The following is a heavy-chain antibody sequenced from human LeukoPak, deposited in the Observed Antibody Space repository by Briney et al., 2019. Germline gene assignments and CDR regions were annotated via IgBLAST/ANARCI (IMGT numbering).Heavy chain of an antibody. J-gene: IGHJ4*02. V-gene: IGHV3-23*01. D-gene: IGHD5-24*01. CDR1: GFTFSSYA. CDR3: AKAGIHGYNFPPVFDY. Sequence: GGSLRLSCAASGFTFSSYAMSWVRQAPGKGLEWVSDISGSGGTTYYADSVKGRFTISRDNSKNTLYLQMNSLRAEDTAVYYCAKAGIHGYNFPPVFDYWGQGTLVTVSS. CDR2: ISGSGGTT.